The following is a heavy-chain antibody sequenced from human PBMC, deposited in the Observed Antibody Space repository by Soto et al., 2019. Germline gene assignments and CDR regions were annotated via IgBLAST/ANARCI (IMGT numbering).Heavy chain of an antibody. CDR3: AKGDSSGWYEDAFDI. D-gene: IGHD6-19*01. V-gene: IGHV3-30*18. CDR2: ISYDGSNK. Sequence: LRLSCAASGFTFSSYGMHWVRQAPGKRLEWVAVISYDGSNKYYADSVKGRFTISRDNSKNTLYLQMNSLRAEDTAVYYCAKGDSSGWYEDAFDIWGQGTMVTVSS. J-gene: IGHJ3*02. CDR1: GFTFSSYG.